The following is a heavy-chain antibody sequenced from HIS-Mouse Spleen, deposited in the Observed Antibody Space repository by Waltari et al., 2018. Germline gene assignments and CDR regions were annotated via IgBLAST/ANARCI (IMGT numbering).Heavy chain of an antibody. CDR2: ISSSSSYI. Sequence: EVQLVQSGGGLVKPGGSLRLSCAASGLTFMRHSMNWVRPAPGKGLEWVSSISSSSSYIYYADSVKGRFTISRDNAKNSLYLQMNSLRAEDTAVYYCARRLLTGDAFDIWGQGTMVTVSS. V-gene: IGHV3-21*01. D-gene: IGHD7-27*01. CDR1: GLTFMRHS. CDR3: ARRLLTGDAFDI. J-gene: IGHJ3*02.